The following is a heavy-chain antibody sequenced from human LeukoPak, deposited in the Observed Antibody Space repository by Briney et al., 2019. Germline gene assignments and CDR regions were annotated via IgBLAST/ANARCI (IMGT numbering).Heavy chain of an antibody. D-gene: IGHD3-3*01. Sequence: GASVKLSCQASGYTFTSYYMHWVRQAPGQGLEWVGIIHPSGGSTSYAQKFQGRVTMTSDTSTSTVYMELSSLRSEDTAVYNCARGGGLWSPDLNWFDPWGQGTLVTVSS. CDR3: ARGGGLWSPDLNWFDP. V-gene: IGHV1-46*01. J-gene: IGHJ5*02. CDR2: IHPSGGST. CDR1: GYTFTSYY.